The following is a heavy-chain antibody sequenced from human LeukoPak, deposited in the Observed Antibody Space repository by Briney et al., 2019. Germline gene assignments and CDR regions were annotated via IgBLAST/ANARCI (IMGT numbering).Heavy chain of an antibody. CDR2: IYYSGST. V-gene: IGHV4-31*03. CDR1: GCSITSGGYY. Sequence: SSETLSLTCTDSGCSITSGGYYCSWIRQPPGKGLEWIGYIYYSGSTYYNPSLKSRVTISVDTSKNQFSLKLTSVTAADTAVYYCARDSGDWFDPWGQGTLVTVSS. CDR3: ARDSGDWFDP. J-gene: IGHJ5*02.